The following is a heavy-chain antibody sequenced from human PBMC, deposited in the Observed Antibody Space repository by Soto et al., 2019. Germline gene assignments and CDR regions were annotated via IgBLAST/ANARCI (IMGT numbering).Heavy chain of an antibody. D-gene: IGHD3-9*01. J-gene: IGHJ4*02. CDR1: GFSFSNSA. V-gene: IGHV3-23*01. Sequence: EVQLLESGGGLVQPGGSLRLSCAVSGFSFSNSAMTWVRQAPGKGLEWVSGISGSGDITYNTDSGKGRFAISRDTSKNVVYLQMRSLRAEHTAVYYCAKVPQWVLRYHDWFFDYWGQGTLVTVSS. CDR2: ISGSGDIT. CDR3: AKVPQWVLRYHDWFFDY.